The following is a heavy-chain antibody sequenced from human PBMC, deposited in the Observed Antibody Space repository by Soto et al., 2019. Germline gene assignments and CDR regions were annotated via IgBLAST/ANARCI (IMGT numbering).Heavy chain of an antibody. Sequence: PSETLSLTCTVSGGSVSSSSYYWGWIRQPPGKGLEWIGSIYYSGSTYYNPSLKSRVTISVDTSKNQFSLKLSSVTAADTAVYYCARASSSWPYWFDPWGQGTLVTVSS. CDR1: GGSVSSSSYY. CDR3: ARASSSWPYWFDP. V-gene: IGHV4-39*07. J-gene: IGHJ5*02. D-gene: IGHD6-13*01. CDR2: IYYSGST.